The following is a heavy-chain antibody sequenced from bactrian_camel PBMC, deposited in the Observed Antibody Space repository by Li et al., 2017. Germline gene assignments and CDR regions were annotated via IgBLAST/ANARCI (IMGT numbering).Heavy chain of an antibody. CDR2: IRKDGST. V-gene: IGHV3S67*01. J-gene: IGHJ4*01. CDR1: EYTYSSNC. Sequence: VQLVESGGGSVQTGGSLTLSCTASEYTYSSNCMSWFRQAPGKERELVSTIRKDGSTTYADSVKGRFAISRDDAKNAWYLQMNSLTIDDTGVYYCAACGTAYQGQGTQVTVS.